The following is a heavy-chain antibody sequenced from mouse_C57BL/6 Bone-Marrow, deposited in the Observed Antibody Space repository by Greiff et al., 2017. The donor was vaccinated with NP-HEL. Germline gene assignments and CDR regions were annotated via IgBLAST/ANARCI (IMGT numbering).Heavy chain of an antibody. CDR1: GFTFSSYG. D-gene: IGHD2-4*01. CDR2: ISSGGSYT. CDR3: RRYYDYDRVDY. J-gene: IGHJ2*01. Sequence: EVKLVESGGDLVKPGGSLKLSCAASGFTFSSYGMSWVRQTPDKRLEWVATISSGGSYTYYPDSVKGRFTISRDNAKNTLYLQMSSLKSEDTAMYYCRRYYDYDRVDYWGQGTTLTVSS. V-gene: IGHV5-6*01.